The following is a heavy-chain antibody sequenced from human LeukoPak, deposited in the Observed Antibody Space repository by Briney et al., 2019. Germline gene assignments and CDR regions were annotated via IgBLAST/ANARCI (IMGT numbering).Heavy chain of an antibody. J-gene: IGHJ6*02. D-gene: IGHD2-2*01. V-gene: IGHV3-53*04. CDR3: ARVHEYQLLPYYYYGMDV. CDR2: IYSGGST. CDR1: GFTFSTYA. Sequence: GGSLRLSCAASGFTFSTYAVNWVRQAPGKGLEWVSVIYSGGSTYYADSVKGRFTISRHNSKNTLYLQMNSLRAEDTAVYYCARVHEYQLLPYYYYGMDVWGQGTTVTVSS.